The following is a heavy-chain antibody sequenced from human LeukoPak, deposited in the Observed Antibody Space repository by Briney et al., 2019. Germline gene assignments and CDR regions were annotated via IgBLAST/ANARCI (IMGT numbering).Heavy chain of an antibody. D-gene: IGHD5-12*01. CDR2: IYHSGST. Sequence: KASGTLSLTCAVSGGSISSSNWWSWVRQPPGKGLEWIGEIYHSGSTNYNPSLKSRVTISVDTSKNQFSLKLRSVTAADTAVYYCARAIAAYSGYYYYYYDMDVWGQGTTVTVSS. V-gene: IGHV4-4*02. J-gene: IGHJ6*02. CDR1: GGSISSSNW. CDR3: ARAIAAYSGYYYYYYDMDV.